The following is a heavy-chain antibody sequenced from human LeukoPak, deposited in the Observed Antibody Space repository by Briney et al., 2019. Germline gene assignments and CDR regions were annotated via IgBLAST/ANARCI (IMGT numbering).Heavy chain of an antibody. J-gene: IGHJ4*02. CDR1: GYTFTSYH. CDR3: ARGLSASGYSSSWSLGY. D-gene: IGHD6-13*01. V-gene: IGHV1-8*01. CDR2: MSPNSGDT. Sequence: GASVKVSCKASGYTFTSYHINWVRQAPGQGLEWMGWMSPNSGDTGYAQKFQGRVTITADESTSTAYMELSSLRSEDTAVYYCARGLSASGYSSSWSLGYWGQGTLVTVSS.